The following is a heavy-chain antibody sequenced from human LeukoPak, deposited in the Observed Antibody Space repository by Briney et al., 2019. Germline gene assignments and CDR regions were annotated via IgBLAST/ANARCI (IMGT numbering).Heavy chain of an antibody. J-gene: IGHJ4*02. CDR3: AKTLNWNCYDY. CDR2: ISGSGSST. Sequence: GGSLRLSCAASRFTFSSNAMSWVRQAPGKGLEWVSAISGSGSSTYYTDSVKGRFTISRDNSKNTLYLQMNSLRAEDTAVYYCAKTLNWNCYDYWGQGTLVTVSS. CDR1: RFTFSSNA. V-gene: IGHV3-23*01. D-gene: IGHD1-1*01.